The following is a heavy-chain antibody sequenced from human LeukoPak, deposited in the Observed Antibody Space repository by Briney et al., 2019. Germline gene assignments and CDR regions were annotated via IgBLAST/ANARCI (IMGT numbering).Heavy chain of an antibody. CDR3: ARDADGYED. D-gene: IGHD5-18*01. CDR1: GFTFSRAW. CDR2: IKEDGSED. Sequence: GGSLRLSCAASGFTFSRAWMSWLRQAPGKGLEWVANIKEDGSEDYYADSVKGRFAISKDNAKNSLYLQMNSLRAEDTAMYYCARDADGYEDWGQGALVTVSS. J-gene: IGHJ4*02. V-gene: IGHV3-7*01.